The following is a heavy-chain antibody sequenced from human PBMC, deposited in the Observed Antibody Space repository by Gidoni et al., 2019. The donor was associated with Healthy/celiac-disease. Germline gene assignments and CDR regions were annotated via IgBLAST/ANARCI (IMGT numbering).Heavy chain of an antibody. J-gene: IGHJ3*02. Sequence: QVQLQQWGAGLLKPSETLSLTCAVYVGSFSGYYWSCIRQPPGKGLELIGEINHSGSTTYNPSLKSRVTISVDTSKNQFSLKLSSVTAADTAVYYCARGGGPPWRGYDFWSGYYTRGAFDIWGQGTMVTVSS. CDR3: ARGGGPPWRGYDFWSGYYTRGAFDI. CDR1: VGSFSGYY. CDR2: INHSGST. V-gene: IGHV4-34*01. D-gene: IGHD3-3*01.